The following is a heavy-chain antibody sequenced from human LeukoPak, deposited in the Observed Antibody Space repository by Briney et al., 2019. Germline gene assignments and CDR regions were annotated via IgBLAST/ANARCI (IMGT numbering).Heavy chain of an antibody. J-gene: IGHJ4*02. Sequence: SETLSLTCAVYGGSFSGYYWSWIRQPPGKGLEWIGEINHSGSTNYNPSLKSRVTISVDTSKNQFSLKLSSVTAADTAVYYCAFYGSGSYYTDSDYWGQGTLVTVSS. D-gene: IGHD3-10*01. CDR3: AFYGSGSYYTDSDY. CDR1: GGSFSGYY. CDR2: INHSGST. V-gene: IGHV4-34*01.